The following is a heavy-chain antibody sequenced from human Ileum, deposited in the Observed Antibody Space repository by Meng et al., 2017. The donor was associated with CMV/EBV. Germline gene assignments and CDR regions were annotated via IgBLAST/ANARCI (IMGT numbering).Heavy chain of an antibody. J-gene: IGHJ4*02. CDR1: GYTFTSNN. CDR3: ARDGLSGRYFDY. D-gene: IGHD1-26*01. V-gene: IGHV7-4-1*02. CDR2: IDTNTGNP. Sequence: QVQPVQSGSELKKPGASGTVSCKASGYTFTSNNMIWVRQAPGQGPEWMGWIDTNTGNPTYAQGFTGRFVFSFDTSVSTAYLQISSLKAEDTAVYYCARDGLSGRYFDYWGQGTLVTVSS.